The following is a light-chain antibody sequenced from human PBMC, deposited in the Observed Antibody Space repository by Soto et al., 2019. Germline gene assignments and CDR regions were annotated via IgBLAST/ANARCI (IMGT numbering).Light chain of an antibody. CDR3: QQYGSSYPWT. Sequence: EIEFMQSPRTASFSARERATLSCRASQTVYSDYLARYHQKPCQAPRLLSFAASSRDSGIPDSFSGSGSRTDFTLTIRRLGPEEFAVYYCQQYGSSYPWTFGQGTKVDIK. CDR1: QTVYSDY. J-gene: IGKJ1*01. V-gene: IGKV3-20*01. CDR2: AAS.